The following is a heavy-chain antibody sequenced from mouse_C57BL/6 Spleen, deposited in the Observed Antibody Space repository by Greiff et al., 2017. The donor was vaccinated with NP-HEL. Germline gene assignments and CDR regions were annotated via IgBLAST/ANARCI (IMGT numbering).Heavy chain of an antibody. J-gene: IGHJ4*01. CDR3: AREALPYAMDY. CDR2: INYDGSST. D-gene: IGHD5-5*01. V-gene: IGHV5-16*01. CDR1: GFTFSDYY. Sequence: EVQLVESEGGLVQPGSSMKLSCTASGFTFSDYYMAWVRQVPEKGLEWVANINYDGSSTYYLDSLKSRFIISRDNAKNILYLQMSSLKSEDTATYYCAREALPYAMDYWGQGTSVTVSS.